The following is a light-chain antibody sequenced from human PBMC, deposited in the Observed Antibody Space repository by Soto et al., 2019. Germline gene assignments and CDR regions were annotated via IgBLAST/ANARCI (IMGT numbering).Light chain of an antibody. CDR3: QSTDGSCRLYV. CDR1: ALAKKY. CDR2: KDN. J-gene: IGLJ1*01. Sequence: SYELTQSPSVSVSPGQTARITCSGDALAKKYVYWYQLKPGQAPLLVIYKDNERPSGIPERFSGSSSGTIATLTISGVQAEDEADYYCQSTDGSCRLYVFGSGTKVTVL. V-gene: IGLV3-25*03.